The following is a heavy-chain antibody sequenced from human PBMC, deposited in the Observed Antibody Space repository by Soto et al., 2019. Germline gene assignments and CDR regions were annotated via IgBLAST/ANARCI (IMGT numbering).Heavy chain of an antibody. CDR3: ARGGDVYNFGAAE. J-gene: IGHJ4*02. D-gene: IGHD2-15*01. CDR2: IIPILGTA. CDR1: GGTFSSYA. V-gene: IGHV1-69*13. Sequence: ASVKVSCKASGGTFSSYAISWVRQAPGQGPEWMGGIIPILGTANYAQNFQGRVTITADESTSTAYMELRSLRSADTAVYYCARGGDVYNFGAAEWGQGTPVTVS.